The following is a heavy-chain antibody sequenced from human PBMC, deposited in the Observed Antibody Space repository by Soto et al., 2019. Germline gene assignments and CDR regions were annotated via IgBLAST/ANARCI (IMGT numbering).Heavy chain of an antibody. CDR3: AKDRSSGSPYYGMDF. D-gene: IGHD3-10*01. CDR2: ISWNSGSI. Sequence: GGSLRLSCAASGFTFVDYAMHWVRQAPGKGLEWVSGISWNSGSIGYADSVKGRFTISRDSAKNSLYLQMNSLRAEDTAMYYCAKDRSSGSPYYGMDFWGQGTMVTVSS. J-gene: IGHJ6*02. V-gene: IGHV3-9*01. CDR1: GFTFVDYA.